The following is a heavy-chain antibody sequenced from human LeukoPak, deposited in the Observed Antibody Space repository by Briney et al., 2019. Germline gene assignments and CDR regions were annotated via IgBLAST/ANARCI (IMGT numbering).Heavy chain of an antibody. J-gene: IGHJ4*02. CDR3: VRGGPYSGSPLDY. Sequence: GGSLRLSCAASGFTFSSYWMHWVRQAPGEGQVWVSRINSDGRSTAYADSVKGRFTISRDSAKSTLYLQMNSLRADDTAVYYCVRGGPYSGSPLDYWGQGTLVTVSS. V-gene: IGHV3-74*01. D-gene: IGHD1-26*01. CDR1: GFTFSSYW. CDR2: INSDGRST.